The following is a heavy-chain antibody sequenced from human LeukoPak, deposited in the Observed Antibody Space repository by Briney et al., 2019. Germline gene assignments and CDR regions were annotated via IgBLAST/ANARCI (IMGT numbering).Heavy chain of an antibody. V-gene: IGHV3-74*01. CDR2: INSDGSST. Sequence: PGGSLTLSCAASGFTFSSYWMYWVRQAPGKGLVWVSRINSDGSSTSHADSVKGRFAISRDNAKNTLYLQMNSLRAEDTAVYYCARRGNTYALAYWGQGTLVTVSS. D-gene: IGHD5-18*01. CDR1: GFTFSSYW. CDR3: ARRGNTYALAY. J-gene: IGHJ4*02.